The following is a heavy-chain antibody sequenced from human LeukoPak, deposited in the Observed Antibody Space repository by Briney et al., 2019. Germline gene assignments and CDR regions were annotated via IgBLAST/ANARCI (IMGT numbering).Heavy chain of an antibody. CDR3: ARGRCVGSTNCYYFDS. CDR2: MNPNSGNT. Sequence: SVKVSCKASGYTFTTYDINWVRQATGQGLEWMGWMNPNSGNTGYAQKFQGRVTITRDTSANTAYMELSSLRSEDTAVYYCARGRCVGSTNCYYFDSWGQGTLVTVSS. J-gene: IGHJ4*02. V-gene: IGHV1-8*01. CDR1: GYTFTTYD. D-gene: IGHD2-2*01.